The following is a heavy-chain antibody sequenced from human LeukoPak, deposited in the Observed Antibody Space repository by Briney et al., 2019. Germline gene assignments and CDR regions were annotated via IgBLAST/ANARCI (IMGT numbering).Heavy chain of an antibody. D-gene: IGHD5-12*01. Sequence: SETLSLTCTVSGGSISSGSYYWSWLRQPAGKGLEWIGRIYTSGSTNYNPSLKSRVTISVDTSKNQFSLKLSSVTAADTAVYYCAREATQEFDYWGQGTLVTVSS. CDR1: GGSISSGSYY. CDR2: IYTSGST. V-gene: IGHV4-61*02. J-gene: IGHJ4*02. CDR3: AREATQEFDY.